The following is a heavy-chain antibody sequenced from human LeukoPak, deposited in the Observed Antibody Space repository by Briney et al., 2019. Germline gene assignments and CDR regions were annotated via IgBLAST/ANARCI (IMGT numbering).Heavy chain of an antibody. Sequence: SVKVSCKASGGTFSSYAISWVRQAPGQGLEWMGGIIPIFGTANYAQKFQGRVTITTDESTSTAYMELSSLRSEDTAVYYCAKDFPHPIVVVPAASDAFDIWGQGTMVTVSS. V-gene: IGHV1-69*05. CDR1: GGTFSSYA. D-gene: IGHD2-2*01. CDR3: AKDFPHPIVVVPAASDAFDI. CDR2: IIPIFGTA. J-gene: IGHJ3*02.